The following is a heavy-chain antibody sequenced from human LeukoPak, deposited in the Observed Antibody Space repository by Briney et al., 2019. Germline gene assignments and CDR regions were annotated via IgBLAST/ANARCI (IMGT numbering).Heavy chain of an antibody. CDR3: ATSPYYYDSSRSDPFDY. V-gene: IGHV1-24*01. CDR1: GYTLTEXX. CDR2: XXPEDGET. J-gene: IGHJ4*01. Sequence: ASVKVSCKVSGYTLTEXXXHWVRQAPGXGXEXXXXXXPEDGETIYAQKFQGRVTMTEDTSTDTAYMELSSLRSEDTAVYYCATSPYYYDSSRSDPFDYWGHGTLVTVSS. D-gene: IGHD3-22*01.